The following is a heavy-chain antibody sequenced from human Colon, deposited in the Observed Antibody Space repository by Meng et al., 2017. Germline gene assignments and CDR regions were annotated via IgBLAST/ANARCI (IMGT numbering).Heavy chain of an antibody. J-gene: IGHJ4*02. CDR1: AYTFTGSL. CDR2: INPNTGAT. CDR3: ARGSLASVAGTSVFDY. D-gene: IGHD6-19*01. V-gene: IGHV1-2*06. Sequence: QARLVQYEVEVKEPGASVTLTCKSPAYTFTGSLVHGERQAPGQGLEWVGRINPNTGATDFAQNFQGRVTMTRDTSITTAYMELSSLRSDDTAIYYCARGSLASVAGTSVFDYWGQGTLVTVSS.